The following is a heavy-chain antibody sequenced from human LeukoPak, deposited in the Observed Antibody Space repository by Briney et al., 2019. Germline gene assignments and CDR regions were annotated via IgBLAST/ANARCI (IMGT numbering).Heavy chain of an antibody. D-gene: IGHD3-22*01. J-gene: IGHJ4*02. V-gene: IGHV3-30*04. CDR1: GFTFSSYA. CDR2: ISYDGSNK. CDR3: AGHYYDSSGYYRFDY. Sequence: GGSLRLSCAASGFTFSSYAMHWVRQAPGKGLEWVAVISYDGSNKYYADSVKGRFTISRDNPKNTLYLQMNSLRAEDTAVYYCAGHYYDSSGYYRFDYWGQGTLVTVSS.